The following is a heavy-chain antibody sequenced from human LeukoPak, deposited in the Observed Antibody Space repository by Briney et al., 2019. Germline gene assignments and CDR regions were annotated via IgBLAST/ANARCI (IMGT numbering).Heavy chain of an antibody. CDR1: GYTFTGFY. Sequence: ASVKVSYKASGYTFTGFYMHWVRQAPGHGLEWMGWVNPYSGDTNYAQKFQGRVTMARDTPISTAYMELSRLRSDDTAVYYCARDQGVAAAGSEYYYSGMNVWGQGTTVTVSS. J-gene: IGHJ6*02. D-gene: IGHD6-13*01. CDR2: VNPYSGDT. CDR3: ARDQGVAAAGSEYYYSGMNV. V-gene: IGHV1-2*02.